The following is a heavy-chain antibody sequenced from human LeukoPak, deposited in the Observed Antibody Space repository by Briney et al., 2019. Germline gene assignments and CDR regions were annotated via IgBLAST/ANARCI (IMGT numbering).Heavy chain of an antibody. D-gene: IGHD5-18*01. V-gene: IGHV3-11*01. CDR1: GFIFSDYY. J-gene: IGHJ4*02. Sequence: PGGSLRLSCAASGFIFSDYYMSWIRQAPGKGLEWVSYISSSGNTIYYADSVKGRFTISGGNAKNSLYLQMNSLRAEDTAVYYCARERGYTYGAAFDYWGQGTLVTVSS. CDR2: ISSSGNTI. CDR3: ARERGYTYGAAFDY.